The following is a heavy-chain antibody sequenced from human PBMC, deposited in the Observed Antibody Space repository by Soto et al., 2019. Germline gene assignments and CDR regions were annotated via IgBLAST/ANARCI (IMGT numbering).Heavy chain of an antibody. CDR3: ARLDFRSGYYGGRFDP. D-gene: IGHD3-3*01. CDR2: IFYSGTT. V-gene: IGHV4-39*01. J-gene: IGHJ5*02. Sequence: SETLSLTCTVSGDSVNNNDFYWAWIRQPPGKGLEWVVTIFYSGTTYHNPSLKGRVTASVDRSENQFSLKLTSVTASDTAVYYCARLDFRSGYYGGRFDPWGQGTLVTVS. CDR1: GDSVNNNDFY.